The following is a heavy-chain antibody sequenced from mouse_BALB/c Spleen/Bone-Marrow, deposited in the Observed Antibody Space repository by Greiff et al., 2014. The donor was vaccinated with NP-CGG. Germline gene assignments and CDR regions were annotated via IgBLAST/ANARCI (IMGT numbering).Heavy chain of an antibody. CDR2: IWGGGST. D-gene: IGHD1-1*01. CDR3: AKHTTVVPPPMDY. Sequence: QVQLQQPGPGLVAPSQSLSITCTVSGFSLTDCGVSWIRQPPGKGLEWLGVIWGGGSTYYNSALKSRLSISKDNSKSQVFLKMNNLQTDDTAMYYCAKHTTVVPPPMDYWGQGTSVTVSS. J-gene: IGHJ4*01. V-gene: IGHV2-6-5*01. CDR1: GFSLTDCG.